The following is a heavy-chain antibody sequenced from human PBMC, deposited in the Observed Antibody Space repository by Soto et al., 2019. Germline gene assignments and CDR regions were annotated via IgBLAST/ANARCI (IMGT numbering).Heavy chain of an antibody. CDR3: AREVGYGDFSAALLD. CDR1: GGTFSSHS. D-gene: IGHD2-21*02. V-gene: IGHV1-69*01. CDR2: IITLFGTS. Sequence: VQLMQSGAEVKKPGSSVKVSWKASGGTFSSHSINWVRQAPGQGLEWMGGIITLFGTSNYAQNFQGRVTITADQSTSTAYMELNSLTSDDTAVYYCAREVGYGDFSAALLDWGQGTLVTVSS. J-gene: IGHJ4*02.